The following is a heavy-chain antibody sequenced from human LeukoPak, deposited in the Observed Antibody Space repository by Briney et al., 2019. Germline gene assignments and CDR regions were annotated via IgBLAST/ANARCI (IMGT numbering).Heavy chain of an antibody. D-gene: IGHD3-10*01. J-gene: IGHJ4*02. V-gene: IGHV4-39*01. CDR3: ARLSYGSGSHYNFYFDF. CDR2: VYYSGST. CDR1: GGSISSSGYY. Sequence: SETLSLTCTVSGGSISSSGYYWGWIRQPPGKGLEWTASVYYSGSTYYNPSLKSRVSISIDASKNQFSLNLSSVTAADTAVYHCARLSYGSGSHYNFYFDFWGQGTLVTVSA.